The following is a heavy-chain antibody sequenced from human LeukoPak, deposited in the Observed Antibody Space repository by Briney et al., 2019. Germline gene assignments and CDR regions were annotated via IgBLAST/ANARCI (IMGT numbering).Heavy chain of an antibody. V-gene: IGHV1-69*04. J-gene: IGHJ5*02. CDR3: ARGGGLNWFDP. CDR2: IIPILGIA. CDR1: GGTFSSYA. Sequence: SVKVSCKASGGTFSSYAISWVRQAPGQGLEWMGRIIPILGIANYAQKFQGRVTITADKSTSTAYMELSSLRSEDTAVYYCARGGGLNWFDPWGQGTPVTVSS.